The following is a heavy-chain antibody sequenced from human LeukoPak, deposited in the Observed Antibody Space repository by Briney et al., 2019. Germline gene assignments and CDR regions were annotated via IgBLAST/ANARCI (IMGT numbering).Heavy chain of an antibody. D-gene: IGHD4-23*01. CDR2: INHRGGT. J-gene: IGHJ4*02. CDR1: GGSFIGYH. Sequence: SETLSLTCAVSGGSFIGYHWNWIRQSPGKGLEWIAEINHRGGTNYNPSLKSRVTISIDTSKNQFSLKLRPVTAADTAVYYCARDPTTEETVPYYFDAWGQGTLVTVSS. CDR3: ARDPTTEETVPYYFDA. V-gene: IGHV4-34*01.